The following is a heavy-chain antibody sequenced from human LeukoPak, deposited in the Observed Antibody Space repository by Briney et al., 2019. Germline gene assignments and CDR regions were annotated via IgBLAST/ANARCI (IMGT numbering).Heavy chain of an antibody. D-gene: IGHD6-6*01. Sequence: KTSETLSLTCDVSGDSIGAINWWNWVRQPPGKGLEWIGEIYHTGSTNYSPSLKSRVTISVDKSKNQFSLRLSSVTTADTAVYYCARDPSYSSSWLNAFDIWGQGTMVTVSS. CDR2: IYHTGST. V-gene: IGHV4-4*02. CDR1: GDSIGAINW. CDR3: ARDPSYSSSWLNAFDI. J-gene: IGHJ3*02.